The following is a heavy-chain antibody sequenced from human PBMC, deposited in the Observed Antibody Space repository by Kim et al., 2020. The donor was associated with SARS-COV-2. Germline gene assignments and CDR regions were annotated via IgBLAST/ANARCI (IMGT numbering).Heavy chain of an antibody. CDR2: ISGSGGST. V-gene: IGHV3-23*01. J-gene: IGHJ4*02. D-gene: IGHD3-10*01. Sequence: GGSLRLSCAASGFTFSSYAMSWVRQAPGKGLEWVSAISGSGGSTYYADSVKGRFTISRDNSKNTLYLQMNSLRAEDTAVYYCAKGSTDLSFGGLLLDYWGQGTLVTVSS. CDR1: GFTFSSYA. CDR3: AKGSTDLSFGGLLLDY.